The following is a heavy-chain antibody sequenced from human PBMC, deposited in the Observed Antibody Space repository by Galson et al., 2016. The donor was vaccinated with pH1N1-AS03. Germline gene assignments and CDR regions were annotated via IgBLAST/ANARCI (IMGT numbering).Heavy chain of an antibody. CDR1: GFTFSSYA. CDR3: ARDWSIAVAGQPWGWFDP. J-gene: IGHJ5*01. D-gene: IGHD6-19*01. CDR2: ISSNGGST. Sequence: SLRLSCAASGFTFSSYAMHWVRQAPGKGLEYVSAISSNGGSTYYANSVKGRFTISRDNSKNTLYLQMGSLRAEDMAVYYCARDWSIAVAGQPWGWFDPWGQGTTVTVSS. V-gene: IGHV3-64*01.